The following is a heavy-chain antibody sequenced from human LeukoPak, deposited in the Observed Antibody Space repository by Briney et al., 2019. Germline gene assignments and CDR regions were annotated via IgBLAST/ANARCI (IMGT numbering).Heavy chain of an antibody. CDR1: GFTFSTYW. CDR2: INKDGSDK. V-gene: IGHV3-7*01. J-gene: IGHJ4*02. CDR3: ARDEGGSYNYF. D-gene: IGHD1-26*01. Sequence: GGSLRLSCAVSGFTFSTYWMSWVRQAPGKGLEWVANINKDGSDKYHVASVKGRFTISRDNAKNSLYLQMNSLRAEDTAVYYCARDEGGSYNYFWGQGTLVTVSS.